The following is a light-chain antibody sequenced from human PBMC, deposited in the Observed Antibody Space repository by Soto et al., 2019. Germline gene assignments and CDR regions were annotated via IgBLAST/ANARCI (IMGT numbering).Light chain of an antibody. J-gene: IGKJ5*01. CDR1: QGIRGA. V-gene: IGKV1-13*02. CDR2: DVS. CDR3: HQFNSYPIT. Sequence: AIQLTQSPSSLSASVGDRVTITCRASQGIRGALAWYQQRPGKPPKMLIYDVSKLERGVPSRFSGSDSGTHFTLTISSLQAEDFATYYCHQFNSYPITFDQGTRLEIK.